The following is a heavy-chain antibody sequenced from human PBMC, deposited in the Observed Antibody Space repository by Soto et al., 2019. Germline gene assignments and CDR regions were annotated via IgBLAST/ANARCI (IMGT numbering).Heavy chain of an antibody. J-gene: IGHJ6*02. Sequence: PRLSCAASGFTFSSYAMSWVRQAPGKGLEWVSAISGSGGSTYYADSVKGRFTISRDNSKNTLYLQMNSLRAEDTAVYYCAKDKFSSPRGYYYYGMDVWGQGTTVTVSS. CDR3: AKDKFSSPRGYYYYGMDV. CDR1: GFTFSSYA. CDR2: ISGSGGST. V-gene: IGHV3-23*01. D-gene: IGHD6-6*01.